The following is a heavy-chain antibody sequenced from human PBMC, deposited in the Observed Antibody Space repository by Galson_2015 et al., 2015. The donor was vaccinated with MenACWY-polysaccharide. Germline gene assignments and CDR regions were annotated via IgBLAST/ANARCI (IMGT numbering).Heavy chain of an antibody. D-gene: IGHD6-6*01. CDR2: IYWDDDK. V-gene: IGHV2-5*02. CDR1: GFSLSTSGVG. J-gene: IGHJ4*02. CDR3: GRSRPPRVVDY. Sequence: PARVKPTQTLKLTCTFSGFSLSTSGVGGGWIRQPPGNALEWLAIIYWDDDKSSSPSLKRRLTITKDTFKNQVVLTMTNMDPVDTATYYCGRSRPPRVVDYWGQGTLVTVSS.